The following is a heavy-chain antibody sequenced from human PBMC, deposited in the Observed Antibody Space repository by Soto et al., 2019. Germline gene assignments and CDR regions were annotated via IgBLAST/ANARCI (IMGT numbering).Heavy chain of an antibody. D-gene: IGHD5-12*01. J-gene: IGHJ4*02. CDR2: IYPGDSDT. CDR1: GYSFTSYW. V-gene: IGHV5-51*01. Sequence: PGESLKISCKGSGYSFTSYWIGWVRQMPGKGLEWMGIIYPGDSDTRYSPSFQGQVTISADKSISTAYLQWSSLKASDTAMYYCARMHRDGYPILNPYYFDEWGQGTPVTVSS. CDR3: ARMHRDGYPILNPYYFDE.